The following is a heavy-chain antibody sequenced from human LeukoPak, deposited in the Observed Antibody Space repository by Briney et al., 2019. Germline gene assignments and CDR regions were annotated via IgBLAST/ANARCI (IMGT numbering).Heavy chain of an antibody. Sequence: ASVKVSCKASGGTFSSYAISWVRQAPGQGLEWMGGIIPIFGTANYAQKFQGRVTITTDESTGTAYMELSSLRSEDTAVYYCARGFPPDRSGYYLQGVDYWGQGTLVTVSS. J-gene: IGHJ4*02. CDR3: ARGFPPDRSGYYLQGVDY. CDR2: IIPIFGTA. D-gene: IGHD3-22*01. V-gene: IGHV1-69*05. CDR1: GGTFSSYA.